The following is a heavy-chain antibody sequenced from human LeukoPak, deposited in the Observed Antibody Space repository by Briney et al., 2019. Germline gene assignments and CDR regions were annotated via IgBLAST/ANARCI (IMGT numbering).Heavy chain of an antibody. V-gene: IGHV1-2*02. CDR2: INPNSGGT. CDR3: ARAVETYYDFWSGYHY. Sequence: VASVKVSCKASGYTFTGYYMHWVRQAPGQGLEWMGWINPNSGGTNYAQKFQGRVTMTRDPSISTAYMELSRLRSDDTAVYYCARAVETYYDFWSGYHYWGQGTLVTVSS. J-gene: IGHJ4*02. D-gene: IGHD3-3*01. CDR1: GYTFTGYY.